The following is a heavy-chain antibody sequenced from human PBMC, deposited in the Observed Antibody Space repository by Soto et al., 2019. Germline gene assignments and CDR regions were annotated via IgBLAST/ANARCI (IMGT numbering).Heavy chain of an antibody. D-gene: IGHD5-18*01. CDR2: INHSGST. J-gene: IGHJ6*02. Sequence: SETLSLTCAVYGGSFSGYYWSWIRQPPGKGLEWIGEINHSGSTNYNPSLKSRVTISVDTSKNQFSLKLSSVTAADTAVYYCARGVYSYGGYYYYYGMDVWGQGTTGTVSS. V-gene: IGHV4-34*01. CDR3: ARGVYSYGGYYYYYGMDV. CDR1: GGSFSGYY.